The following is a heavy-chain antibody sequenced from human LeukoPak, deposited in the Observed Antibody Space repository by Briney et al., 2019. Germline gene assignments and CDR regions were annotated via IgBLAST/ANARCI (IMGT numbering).Heavy chain of an antibody. CDR1: GFTFSSYG. J-gene: IGHJ4*02. D-gene: IGHD3-9*01. V-gene: IGHV3-30*03. CDR3: ARRAILRYFDWLSDGEYFDY. CDR2: ISYDGSNK. Sequence: GRSLRLSCAASGFTFSSYGMHWVRQAPGKGLEWVAVISYDGSNKYYADSVKGRFTISRDNSKNTLYLQMNSLRAEDTAVYYCARRAILRYFDWLSDGEYFDYWGQGTLVTVSS.